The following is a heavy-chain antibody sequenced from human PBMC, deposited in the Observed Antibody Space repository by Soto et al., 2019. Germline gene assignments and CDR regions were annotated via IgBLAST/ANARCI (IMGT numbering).Heavy chain of an antibody. V-gene: IGHV3-9*01. J-gene: IGHJ6*03. CDR2: IFWNSGTI. Sequence: DVQLVESGGGLVQPGRSLRLSCEVSGFSFGDYAMHWVRQAPGKGLEWVSGIFWNSGTIAYADSVKGRFTISRDNAKKSLYLQMNSLRPEDTALYYCAKGQCTGGKCYSDYMDVWGKGTTVTVSS. CDR1: GFSFGDYA. CDR3: AKGQCTGGKCYSDYMDV. D-gene: IGHD2-8*02.